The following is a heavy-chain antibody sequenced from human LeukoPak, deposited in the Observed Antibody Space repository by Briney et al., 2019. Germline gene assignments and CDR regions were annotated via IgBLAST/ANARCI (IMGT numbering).Heavy chain of an antibody. CDR3: VVSYLYAFDI. Sequence: GGSLRLSCSASGFTFSSYAMPWVRQAPGQGLGYVSAISSNGGSTYYADSVKGRFTISRDNYKNTLNLQMSSLRAEDTAVYYCVVSYLYAFDIWGQGTMVTVSS. D-gene: IGHD5-18*01. J-gene: IGHJ3*02. V-gene: IGHV3-64D*09. CDR2: ISSNGGST. CDR1: GFTFSSYA.